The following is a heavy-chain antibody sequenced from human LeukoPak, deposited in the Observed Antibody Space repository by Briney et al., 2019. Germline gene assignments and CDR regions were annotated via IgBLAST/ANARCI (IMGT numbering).Heavy chain of an antibody. CDR1: GYTFSSYS. D-gene: IGHD6-19*01. Sequence: GGSLRLSCAASGYTFSSYSMNWVRQAPGKGLEWVSSISFSSSYIYYADSVKGRFTISRDNAKNSLYLQMNSLRAEDTAVYYCARRQQAVAGTLDYWGQGTLVTVSS. V-gene: IGHV3-21*01. J-gene: IGHJ4*02. CDR2: ISFSSSYI. CDR3: ARRQQAVAGTLDY.